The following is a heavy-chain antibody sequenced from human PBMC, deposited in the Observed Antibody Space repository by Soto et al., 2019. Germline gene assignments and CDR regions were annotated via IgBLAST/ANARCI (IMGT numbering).Heavy chain of an antibody. Sequence: GGSLRLSCKTSGFTFSSYGIHSLRQAPGKGLEWVTFISYNGTKINYADSVKGRFTVSRDNSKNTLYLQMNSLSPEDTAVYYCAKHSSTFVFWGQGSLVTVSS. J-gene: IGHJ4*02. CDR1: GFTFSSYG. D-gene: IGHD2-2*01. V-gene: IGHV3-30*18. CDR3: AKHSSTFVF. CDR2: ISYNGTKI.